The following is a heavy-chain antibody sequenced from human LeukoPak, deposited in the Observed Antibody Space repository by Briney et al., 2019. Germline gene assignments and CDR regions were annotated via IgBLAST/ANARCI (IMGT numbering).Heavy chain of an antibody. Sequence: PGGSLRLSCAASGFTLSSYWMSWVRQAPGKGLEWVANIKQDGSEKYYVDSVKGRFTISRDNGKNSLYLQMNSLRAEDTAVYYCASMGAVVWGQGTLVTVSS. V-gene: IGHV3-7*01. J-gene: IGHJ4*02. CDR3: ASMGAVV. CDR1: GFTLSSYW. CDR2: IKQDGSEK. D-gene: IGHD2-15*01.